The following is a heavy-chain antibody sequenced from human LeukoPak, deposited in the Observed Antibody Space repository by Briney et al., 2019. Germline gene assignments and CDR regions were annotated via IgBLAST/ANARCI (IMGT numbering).Heavy chain of an antibody. V-gene: IGHV4-59*01. J-gene: IGHJ3*02. Sequence: PSETLSLTCTVSGGSISYYYWSWIRQPPGKGLEWIGYIYSSGSTNYNPSLKSRVTISVDTSKNQFSLNLSSVTAADTAVYYCAREKRITMVRGAIGAFDTWGQGTMVTVSS. CDR3: AREKRITMVRGAIGAFDT. CDR1: GGSISYYY. CDR2: IYSSGST. D-gene: IGHD3-10*01.